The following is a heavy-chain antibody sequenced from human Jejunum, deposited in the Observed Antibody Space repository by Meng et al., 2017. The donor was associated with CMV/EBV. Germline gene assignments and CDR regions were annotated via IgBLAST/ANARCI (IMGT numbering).Heavy chain of an antibody. CDR1: GFTFSSHA. Sequence: CATSGFTFSSHAMTWVRQTPGKGLDWVSTISHSGGSTYYADSVKGRFTISRDNSENTLYLQMNSLRAEDTAIYYCAKEGLHLGLDYWGQGTLVTVSS. D-gene: IGHD7-27*01. CDR3: AKEGLHLGLDY. J-gene: IGHJ4*02. V-gene: IGHV3-23*01. CDR2: ISHSGGST.